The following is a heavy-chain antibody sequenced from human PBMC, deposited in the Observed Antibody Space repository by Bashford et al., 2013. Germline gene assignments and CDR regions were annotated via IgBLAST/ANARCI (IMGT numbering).Heavy chain of an antibody. CDR1: GGSISSAGHY. J-gene: IGHJ6*03. Sequence: SETLSLTCTVSGGSISSAGHYWSWIRQHPGKGLEWIGYIYHIGTTYYNPSLKSRVTISVDTSKNQFSLKLSSVTAADTAVYYCARVKKGLPNTVTKYYYYMDVWGKGTTVTVSS. CDR3: ARVKKGLPNTVTKYYYYMDV. D-gene: IGHD4-17*01. V-gene: IGHV4-31*03. CDR2: IYHIGTT.